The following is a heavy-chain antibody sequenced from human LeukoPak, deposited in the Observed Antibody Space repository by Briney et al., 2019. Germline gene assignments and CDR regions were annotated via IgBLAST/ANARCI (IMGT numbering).Heavy chain of an antibody. CDR1: GYTFTSYG. Sequence: GASVKVSCKASGYTFTSYGISWVRQAPGQGLEWMGWISAYSGNTNYAQKLQGRVTMTTDTSTSTAYMELRSLRSDDTAVYYCARDRRIGAVAVNFDYWGQGTLVTVSS. CDR3: ARDRRIGAVAVNFDY. V-gene: IGHV1-18*01. CDR2: ISAYSGNT. J-gene: IGHJ4*02. D-gene: IGHD6-19*01.